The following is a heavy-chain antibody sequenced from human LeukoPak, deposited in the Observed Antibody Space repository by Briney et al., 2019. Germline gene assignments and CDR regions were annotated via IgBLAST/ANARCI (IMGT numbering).Heavy chain of an antibody. CDR3: ARYAGANGALDI. V-gene: IGHV1-3*03. CDR1: GYTFTNYA. Sequence: ASVKVSCKASGYTFTNYAVHWVRQAPGQRLEWMGWINAGNGNTKYSEEFQGRITITRDTSASTAYMEMTSLRSEDMALYYCARYAGANGALDIWGQGTMVTVSS. CDR2: INAGNGNT. D-gene: IGHD1-1*01. J-gene: IGHJ3*02.